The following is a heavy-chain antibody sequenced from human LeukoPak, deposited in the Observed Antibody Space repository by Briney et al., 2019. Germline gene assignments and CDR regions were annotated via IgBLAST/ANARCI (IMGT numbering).Heavy chain of an antibody. D-gene: IGHD6-19*01. J-gene: IGHJ5*02. CDR1: GFTFGSYS. CDR3: ARDKLQWLVSP. V-gene: IGHV3-21*01. CDR2: ISSSSSYI. Sequence: GGSLRLSCAASGFTFGSYSMNWVRQAPGKGLEWVSSISSSSSYIYYADSVKGRFTISRDNAKNSLYLQMNSPRAEDTAVYYCARDKLQWLVSPWGQGTLVTVSS.